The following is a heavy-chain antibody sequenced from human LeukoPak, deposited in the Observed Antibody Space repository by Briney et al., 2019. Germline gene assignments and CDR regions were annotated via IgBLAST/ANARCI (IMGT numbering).Heavy chain of an antibody. CDR3: AKEDIVAGTFDY. CDR1: GFTFSSYA. J-gene: IGHJ4*02. CDR2: ISGSGGGT. Sequence: PGGSLRLSRAASGFTFSSYAMSWVRQAPGKGLEWVSAISGSGGGTYYADSVKGRFTISRDNSKNTLCLQMNSLRAEDTAVYYCAKEDIVAGTFDYRGQGTLVTVSS. D-gene: IGHD5-12*01. V-gene: IGHV3-23*01.